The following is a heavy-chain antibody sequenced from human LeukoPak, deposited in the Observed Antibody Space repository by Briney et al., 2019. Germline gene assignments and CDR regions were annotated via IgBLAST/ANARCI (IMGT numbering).Heavy chain of an antibody. D-gene: IGHD1-7*01. J-gene: IGHJ3*02. Sequence: ASVKVSCKASGYTLTSSFIHWVRHAPGQGLEWMGIINPSGGSTSYAQKLQGRVTMTTDTSTRTDCMELGSRRSEDTAVYYCARDQDCNYAFDIWGQGTMVTVSS. CDR1: GYTLTSSF. V-gene: IGHV1-46*04. CDR3: ARDQDCNYAFDI. CDR2: INPSGGST.